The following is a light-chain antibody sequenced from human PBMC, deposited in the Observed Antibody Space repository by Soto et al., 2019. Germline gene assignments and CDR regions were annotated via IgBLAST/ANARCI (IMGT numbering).Light chain of an antibody. CDR1: QDIGTS. CDR3: QHHNNLPPFT. V-gene: IGKV1-33*01. Sequence: DIQMTQSPSSLSASVGARVSITCQASQDIGTSLSWFQHKPGRAPKLLIYGASYLETGVPSRFRGSGSGTDCTGTVTSLQPEEIATYCGQHHNNLPPFTYGPGTIVDI. CDR2: GAS. J-gene: IGKJ3*01.